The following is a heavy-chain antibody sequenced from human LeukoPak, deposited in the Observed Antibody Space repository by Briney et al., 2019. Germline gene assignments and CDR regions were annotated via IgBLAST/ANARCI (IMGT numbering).Heavy chain of an antibody. V-gene: IGHV4-59*01. Sequence: SETLSLTCTVSGGSISSYYWSWIRQPPGKGXXXXGYIYYSGSTNYNPSLKXRVTXSVDTSKNQFSLKLSSVTAADTAVYYCARAVVGATTDYFDYWGQGTLVTVSS. CDR2: IYYSGST. CDR1: GGSISSYY. J-gene: IGHJ4*02. D-gene: IGHD1-26*01. CDR3: ARAVVGATTDYFDY.